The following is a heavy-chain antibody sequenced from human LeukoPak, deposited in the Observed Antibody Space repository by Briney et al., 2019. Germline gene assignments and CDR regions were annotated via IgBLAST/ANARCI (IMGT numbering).Heavy chain of an antibody. D-gene: IGHD3-22*01. CDR2: IYTSGST. Sequence: SETLSLTCTVSGGSISHYYWSWIRQPAGKGLEWIGRIYTSGSTNYSPPLKSRVTMSVDTSKNQFSLKLSSVTAADTAVYYCARGGYYDSSGLFDYWGQGTLVTVSS. CDR1: GGSISHYY. CDR3: ARGGYYDSSGLFDY. J-gene: IGHJ4*02. V-gene: IGHV4-4*07.